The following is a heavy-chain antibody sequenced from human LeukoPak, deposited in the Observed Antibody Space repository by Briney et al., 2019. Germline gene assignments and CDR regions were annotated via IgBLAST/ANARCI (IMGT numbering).Heavy chain of an antibody. J-gene: IGHJ3*02. CDR2: IYYSGSP. CDR3: AREIRLDYYDSSGYYYRDAFDI. Sequence: PSETLSLTCTVSGGSISRYYWSWIRQPPGKGPEWIGYIYYSGSPNYNPSLKSRVTISVDTSKSQFSLKLSSVSAAVTAVYYCAREIRLDYYDSSGYYYRDAFDIWGQGTMVTVSS. CDR1: GGSISRYY. V-gene: IGHV4-59*01. D-gene: IGHD3-22*01.